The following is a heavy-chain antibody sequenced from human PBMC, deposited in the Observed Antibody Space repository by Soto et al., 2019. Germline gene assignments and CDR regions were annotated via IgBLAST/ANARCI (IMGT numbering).Heavy chain of an antibody. CDR1: GFTFTSYA. CDR2: LSGGGGTT. V-gene: IGHV3-23*01. Sequence: EVQLLESGGGLIQPGGSLRLSCAASGFTFTSYAMSWVRQAPGRGLEWVSALSGGGGTTYNADSGKGRFTISRDNSKDTLYLQMNSLRAEDTAVYYCAKGGPIASYYYFYAMDVWGQGTTVTVSS. D-gene: IGHD2-21*01. CDR3: AKGGPIASYYYFYAMDV. J-gene: IGHJ6*02.